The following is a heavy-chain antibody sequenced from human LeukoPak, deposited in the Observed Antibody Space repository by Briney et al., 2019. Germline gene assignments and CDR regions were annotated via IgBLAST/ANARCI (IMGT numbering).Heavy chain of an antibody. CDR1: GGSFSGYY. V-gene: IGHV4-34*01. D-gene: IGHD2-21*02. CDR2: INHSGST. Sequence: SETLSLTCAVYGGSFSGYYWSWVRQPPGKGLEWIAEINHSGSTNYNPSLKSRVTISGDTSKNQFSLKLSSVTAADTAVYYCAREGAIEVVVTDYWYFDLWGRGTLVTVSS. CDR3: AREGAIEVVVTDYWYFDL. J-gene: IGHJ2*01.